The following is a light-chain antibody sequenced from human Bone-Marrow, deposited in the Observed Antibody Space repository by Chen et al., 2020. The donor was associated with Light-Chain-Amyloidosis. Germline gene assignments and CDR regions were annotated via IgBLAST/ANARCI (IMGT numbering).Light chain of an antibody. J-gene: IGLJ2*01. Sequence: SYELTQPPSVSVSPGQTARITCSGDDLPTKYAYWYQQNPGQAPVLVIHRDTERPSGIAERFSGSSSGTTGTLTISGVQAEDEADYHCQSADSSGTYEVIFGGGTKLTVL. CDR2: RDT. V-gene: IGLV3-25*03. CDR1: DLPTKY. CDR3: QSADSSGTYEVI.